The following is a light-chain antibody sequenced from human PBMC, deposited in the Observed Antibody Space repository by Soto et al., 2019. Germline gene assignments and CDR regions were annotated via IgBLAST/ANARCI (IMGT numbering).Light chain of an antibody. J-gene: IGKJ4*01. CDR3: QQLKRYPLS. CDR2: AAS. CDR1: QDISSY. V-gene: IGKV1-9*01. Sequence: GDRVTITCRASQDISSYLAWYRQKAGKAPELLIEAASTLQSGVPSRFSGNGSGTDFALTISSLQPEDFATYYCQQLKRYPLSFGGGTKVEIK.